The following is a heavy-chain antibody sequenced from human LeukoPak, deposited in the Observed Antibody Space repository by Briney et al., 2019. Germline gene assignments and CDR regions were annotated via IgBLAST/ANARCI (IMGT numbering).Heavy chain of an antibody. CDR1: GGSISSSSYY. V-gene: IGHV4-39*01. CDR2: IYYSGST. J-gene: IGHJ4*02. Sequence: PSETLSLTCTVSGGSISSSSYYWGWIRQPLGKGLEWIGSIYYSGSTYYNPSLKSRVTISVDTSKNQFSLKLSSVTAADTAVYYCARRATIFGVVIFDYWGQGTLVTVSS. CDR3: ARRATIFGVVIFDY. D-gene: IGHD3-3*01.